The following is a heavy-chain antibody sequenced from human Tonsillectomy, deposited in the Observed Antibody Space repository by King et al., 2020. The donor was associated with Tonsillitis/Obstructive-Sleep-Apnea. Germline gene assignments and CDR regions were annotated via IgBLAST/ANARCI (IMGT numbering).Heavy chain of an antibody. J-gene: IGHJ4*02. Sequence: QLHESGPGLVKPSETLSLTCTVSGGSITNYYWSWIRQPPGKGLEWIGYIYYSGSTNYNPSLKSRVTISVDTSKNQFSLKLTPVTAADTAVYYCACGEAFGSFASWGQGTLVTFSS. D-gene: IGHD3-10*01. CDR3: ACGEAFGSFAS. CDR2: IYYSGST. CDR1: GGSITNYY. V-gene: IGHV4-59*01.